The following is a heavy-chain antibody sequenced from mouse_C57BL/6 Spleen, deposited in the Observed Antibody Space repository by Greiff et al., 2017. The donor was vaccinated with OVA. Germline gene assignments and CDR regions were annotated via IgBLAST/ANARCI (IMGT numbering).Heavy chain of an antibody. V-gene: IGHV8-12*01. J-gene: IGHJ1*03. CDR1: GFSLSTSGMG. CDR2: IYWDDDK. CDR3: AHYYGSSSYWYFDV. Sequence: QVQLKQSGPGILQSSQTLSLTCSFSGFSLSTSGMGVSWIRQPSGKGLEWLAHIYWDDDKRYNPSLKSRLTISKDTSRNQVFLKITSVDTADTATYYCAHYYGSSSYWYFDVWGTGTTVTVSS. D-gene: IGHD1-1*01.